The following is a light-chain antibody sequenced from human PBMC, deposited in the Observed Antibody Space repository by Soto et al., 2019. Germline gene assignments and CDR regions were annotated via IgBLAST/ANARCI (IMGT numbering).Light chain of an antibody. Sequence: QSVLTQPASVSGSPGQSITISCTGTSSDIGVYDFVSWYQQHPGKAPKLVISEVSNRPSGVSHRFSGSKSGNTASLTISGLQTEDEADYYCSSYTGGDPLYLFGSGTKLTVL. CDR1: SSDIGVYDF. V-gene: IGLV2-14*01. J-gene: IGLJ1*01. CDR2: EVS. CDR3: SSYTGGDPLYL.